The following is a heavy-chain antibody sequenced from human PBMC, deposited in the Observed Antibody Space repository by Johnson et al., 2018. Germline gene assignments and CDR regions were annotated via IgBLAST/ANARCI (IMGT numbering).Heavy chain of an antibody. J-gene: IGHJ6*02. D-gene: IGHD5-18*01. CDR1: GGPIFSPY. Sequence: QVQLQESGPGLVKPSETLSLTCTVSGGPIFSPYWTWIRQPPGKGLEWIAKTYYSGGTKYNPSLNSRVTISLDTSKNQFSLQLSSATAADTAVYYCGRALRGYRYGTGLDYYGRDVWGQGTTVPGS. CDR2: TYYSGGT. CDR3: GRALRGYRYGTGLDYYGRDV. V-gene: IGHV4-59*11.